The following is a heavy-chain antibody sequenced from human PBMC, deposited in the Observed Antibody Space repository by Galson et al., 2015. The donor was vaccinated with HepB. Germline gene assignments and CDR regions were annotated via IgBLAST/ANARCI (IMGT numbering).Heavy chain of an antibody. D-gene: IGHD2-2*03. Sequence: SVKVSCKASGYTFTSYDINWVRQATGQGLEWMGWMNPNSGNTGYAQKFQGRVTMTMNTSISTADMELSSLRSEDTAEYYCARGAGYCSSTSCFDYYYYYYMDFMGKGTTVTVSS. J-gene: IGHJ6*03. CDR3: ARGAGYCSSTSCFDYYYYYYMDF. CDR1: GYTFTSYD. V-gene: IGHV1-8*01. CDR2: MNPNSGNT.